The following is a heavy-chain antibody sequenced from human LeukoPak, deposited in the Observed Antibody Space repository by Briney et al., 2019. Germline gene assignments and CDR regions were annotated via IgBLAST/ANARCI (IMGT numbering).Heavy chain of an antibody. CDR3: ARRNFVVGGAFDI. Sequence: SETLSLTCTVSGGSISSYYWSWIRQPPGKGLEWIGYIYYSGSTNYNPSLKSRVTISVDTSKNQFSLKLSSVTAADTAVYYCARRNFVVGGAFDIWGQGTMVTVSS. CDR2: IYYSGST. D-gene: IGHD2-15*01. CDR1: GGSISSYY. J-gene: IGHJ3*02. V-gene: IGHV4-59*08.